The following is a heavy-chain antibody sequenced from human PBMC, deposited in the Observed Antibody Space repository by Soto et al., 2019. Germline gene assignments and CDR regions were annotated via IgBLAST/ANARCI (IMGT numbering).Heavy chain of an antibody. V-gene: IGHV3-23*01. CDR2: IFQNGET. CDR1: GFTLSTYT. Sequence: GSLRLSCAASGFTLSTYTMNWVRQAPGKGLEWVSGIFQNGETFYTGSVKGRFTISRDDYKNMVYLQMDSLRADDTALYYCAKDRQPDGIWTFDYWGQGILVTRLL. D-gene: IGHD3-9*01. J-gene: IGHJ4*02. CDR3: AKDRQPDGIWTFDY.